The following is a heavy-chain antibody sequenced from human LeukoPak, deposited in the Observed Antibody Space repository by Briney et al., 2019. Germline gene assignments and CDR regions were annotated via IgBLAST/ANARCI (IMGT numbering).Heavy chain of an antibody. V-gene: IGHV1-18*01. Sequence: AAVQVSCQASGYTFTSYVISWVRQAPAQGLAGMGWISAYNGNTNYAQKLQGRVTRTTDTSTSTAYMELRSLRSDDTAVYYCARALTGVGHEYYFDYWGQGTLVTVSS. CDR3: ARALTGVGHEYYFDY. D-gene: IGHD1-20*01. CDR2: ISAYNGNT. CDR1: GYTFTSYV. J-gene: IGHJ4*02.